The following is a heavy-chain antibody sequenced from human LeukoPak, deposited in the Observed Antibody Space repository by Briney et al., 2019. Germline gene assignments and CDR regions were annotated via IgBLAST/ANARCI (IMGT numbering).Heavy chain of an antibody. CDR2: INHSGYT. J-gene: IGHJ5*02. Sequence: PSETLSLTCAVYGGSFSRYYWSWLRQPPGKGLEWIGEINHSGYTKYNETLKSRVTRSVDTSQNQFSLKLSSVTATDTAVYYCARSRSGSYYMVHSWFDPWGQGTLVTVSS. V-gene: IGHV4-34*01. CDR1: GGSFSRYY. D-gene: IGHD3-10*01. CDR3: ARSRSGSYYMVHSWFDP.